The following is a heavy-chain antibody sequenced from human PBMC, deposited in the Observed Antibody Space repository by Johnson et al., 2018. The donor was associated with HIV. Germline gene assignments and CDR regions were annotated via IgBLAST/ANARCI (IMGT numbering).Heavy chain of an antibody. CDR1: GFTFSSYG. Sequence: VQLVESGGGVVQPGRSLRLSCAASGFTFSSYGMHWVRQAPGKGLEWVAGMWYDGTKQNYADSVKGRFTISRDNSKNTLHLQMNSLRAEDTAVYYCAKCIWGSSLIDAFDIWGQGTMVTVSS. D-gene: IGHD6-13*01. V-gene: IGHV3-33*06. CDR2: MWYDGTKQ. J-gene: IGHJ3*02. CDR3: AKCIWGSSLIDAFDI.